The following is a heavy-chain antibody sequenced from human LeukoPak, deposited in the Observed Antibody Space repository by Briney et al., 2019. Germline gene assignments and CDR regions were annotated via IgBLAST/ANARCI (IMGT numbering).Heavy chain of an antibody. J-gene: IGHJ5*02. CDR2: IYYSGST. Sequence: PSGTLSLTCTVSGGTISSYSWSWIRRPPGKGLEWILYIYYSGSTNYNPSPKSRVTISVDTSKSQFSLKLSSVTAADTAVYYCARLILAEYHLLHEYNWFDPWGQGTVVSVSS. CDR3: ARLILAEYHLLHEYNWFDP. D-gene: IGHD2-2*01. CDR1: GGTISSYS. V-gene: IGHV4-59*08.